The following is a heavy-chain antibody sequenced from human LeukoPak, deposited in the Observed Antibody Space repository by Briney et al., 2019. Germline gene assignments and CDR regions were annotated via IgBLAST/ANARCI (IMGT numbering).Heavy chain of an antibody. V-gene: IGHV3-9*03. J-gene: IGHJ4*02. CDR1: GFTFDDYA. D-gene: IGHD3-10*01. Sequence: GRSLRLSCAASGFTFDDYAMHWVRQAPGKGLEWVSGISWNSNNIGYADSVKGRFTVSRDNAKNSLYLQMNSLRAEDMALYYCAKGREGSYYNDFDYWGQGTLVTVSS. CDR2: ISWNSNNI. CDR3: AKGREGSYYNDFDY.